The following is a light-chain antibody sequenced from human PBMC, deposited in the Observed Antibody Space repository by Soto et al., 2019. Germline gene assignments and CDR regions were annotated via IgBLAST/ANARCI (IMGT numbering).Light chain of an antibody. CDR3: NSYTSTNTYV. Sequence: QSVLTQPASVSGSPGQSITIACTGTNTDVGGYNYVSWYQQHPMKAPELIIYEVTKRPSGVSARFSGSKSANTASLTISGLQAQEEADYYCNSYTSTNTYVFGTGTKVTVL. CDR1: NTDVGGYNY. V-gene: IGLV2-14*01. CDR2: EVT. J-gene: IGLJ1*01.